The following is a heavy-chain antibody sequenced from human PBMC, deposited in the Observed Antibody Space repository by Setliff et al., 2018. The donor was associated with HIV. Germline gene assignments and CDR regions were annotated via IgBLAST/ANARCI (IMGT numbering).Heavy chain of an antibody. D-gene: IGHD3-10*01. CDR3: ASRLPRSSGSAFAY. CDR2: INHSRST. CDR1: GVSVSTSSHS. J-gene: IGHJ4*02. Sequence: SETLSLTCTVSGVSVSTSSHSWGWIRQSPGKGLEWVGHINHSRSTFYNPSLKNRVTMSIDTSKNQFSLKLTSVTAADTSVYFCASRLPRSSGSAFAYWGQGTLVTVSS. V-gene: IGHV4-39*01.